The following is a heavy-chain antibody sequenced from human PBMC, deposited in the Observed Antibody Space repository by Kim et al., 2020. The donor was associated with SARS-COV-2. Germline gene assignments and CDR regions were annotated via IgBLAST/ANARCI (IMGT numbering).Heavy chain of an antibody. D-gene: IGHD2-2*01. V-gene: IGHV3-15*01. J-gene: IGHJ6*02. CDR3: TTDAIVVVPAATKTVLYYYYGMDV. CDR2: IKSKTDGGTT. Sequence: GGSLRLSCAASGFTFSNAWMSWVRQAPGKGLEWVGRIKSKTDGGTTDYAAPVKGRFTISRDDSKNTLYLQMNSLKTEDTAVYYCTTDAIVVVPAATKTVLYYYYGMDVWGQGTTVTVSS. CDR1: GFTFSNAW.